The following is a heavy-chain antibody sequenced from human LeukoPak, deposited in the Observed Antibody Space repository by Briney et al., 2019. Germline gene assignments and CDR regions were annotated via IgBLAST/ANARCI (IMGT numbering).Heavy chain of an antibody. CDR3: ASIYDFWSGYSVDY. V-gene: IGHV3-21*01. J-gene: IGHJ4*02. D-gene: IGHD3-3*01. Sequence: MPGGSLRLSCAASGFTFSSYPMTWVRQAPGKGLEWVSSISGGSERIYYADSVKGRFTISRDNAKNSLYLQMNSLRAEDTAVYYCASIYDFWSGYSVDYWGQGTLVTVSS. CDR1: GFTFSSYP. CDR2: ISGGSERI.